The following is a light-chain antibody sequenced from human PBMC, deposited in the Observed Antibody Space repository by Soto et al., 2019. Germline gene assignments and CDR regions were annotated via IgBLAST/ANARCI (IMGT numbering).Light chain of an antibody. CDR3: QTWATGIRV. CDR1: SGHSSYT. CDR2: LNRDGSH. J-gene: IGLJ3*02. Sequence: QPVLTQSPSASASLGASVKLTCTLSSGHSSYTVAWHQQQPEKGPRFLMELNRDGSHNKGDGIPDRFSGSSSGAERYLTISSLQSEDEAYYYCQTWATGIRVFGGGTKVTVL. V-gene: IGLV4-69*01.